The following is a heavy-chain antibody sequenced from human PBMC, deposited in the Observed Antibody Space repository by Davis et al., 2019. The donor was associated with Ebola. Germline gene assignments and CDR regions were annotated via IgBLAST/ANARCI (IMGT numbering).Heavy chain of an antibody. J-gene: IGHJ6*02. CDR1: GGSISSYY. CDR2: INHSGST. D-gene: IGHD2-2*01. Sequence: SETLSLTCTVSGGSISSYYWSWIRQPPGKGLEWIGEINHSGSTNYNPSLKSRVTISVDTSKNQFSLKLSSVTAADTAVYYCARVGGIVVVPAASASYYYGMDVWGQGTTVTVSS. V-gene: IGHV4-34*01. CDR3: ARVGGIVVVPAASASYYYGMDV.